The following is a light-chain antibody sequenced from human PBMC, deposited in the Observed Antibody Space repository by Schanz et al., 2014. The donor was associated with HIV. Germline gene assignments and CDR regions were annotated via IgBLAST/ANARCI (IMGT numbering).Light chain of an antibody. CDR1: SSNIGSNT. V-gene: IGLV1-44*01. J-gene: IGLJ2*01. CDR3: ATWDDSLKGVV. CDR2: SDN. Sequence: QAVVTQPPSASGTPGQRVTISCSGSSSNIGSNTVNWYQHLPGSAPQLLIYSDNQRPSRVPDRFFGSKSCTSASLAISGLRSDDEAHYYCATWDDSLKGVVFGGGTKLTVL.